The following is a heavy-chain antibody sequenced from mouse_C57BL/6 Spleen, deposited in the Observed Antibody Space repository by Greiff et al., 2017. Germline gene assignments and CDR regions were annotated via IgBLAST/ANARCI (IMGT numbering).Heavy chain of an antibody. CDR1: GYTFTEYT. CDR3: ARHLYYYGSSYGYFDV. Sequence: VKVVESGAELVKPGASVKLSCKASGYTFTEYTIHWVKQRSGQGLEWIGWFYPGSGSIKYNEKFKDKATLTADKSSSTVYMELSRLTSEDSAVYFCARHLYYYGSSYGYFDVWGTGTTVTVSS. D-gene: IGHD1-1*01. V-gene: IGHV1-62-2*01. CDR2: FYPGSGSI. J-gene: IGHJ1*03.